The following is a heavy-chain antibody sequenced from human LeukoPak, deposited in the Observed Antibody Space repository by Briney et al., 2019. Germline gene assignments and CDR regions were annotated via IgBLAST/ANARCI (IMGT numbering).Heavy chain of an antibody. CDR1: GFTFSSYE. CDR3: ARDLYSSSSHY. CDR2: ISSSGSTI. Sequence: GGSLRLSCAASGFTFSSYEMNWVRQAPGKGLEWVSYISSSGSTIYYADSVKGRFTISSDNAKNSLYLQMNSLRAEDTAVYYCARDLYSSSSHYWGQGTLVTVSS. D-gene: IGHD6-6*01. V-gene: IGHV3-48*03. J-gene: IGHJ4*02.